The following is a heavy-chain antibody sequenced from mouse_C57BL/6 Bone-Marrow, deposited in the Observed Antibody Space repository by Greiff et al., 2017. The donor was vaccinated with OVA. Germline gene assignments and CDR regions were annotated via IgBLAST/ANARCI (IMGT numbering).Heavy chain of an antibody. CDR2: LNPSNGGT. V-gene: IGHV1-18*01. Sequence: VQLKESGPELVKPGASVKLSCKASGYTFTDYNMDWVKQSHGQSLEWIGDLNPSNGGTIYNQKFKDKATLTVDKSSSTAYMELRSLTSEDTAVYYCARENLPQSGLDYWGQGTTLTVSS. CDR1: GYTFTDYN. CDR3: ARENLPQSGLDY. D-gene: IGHD1-3*01. J-gene: IGHJ2*01.